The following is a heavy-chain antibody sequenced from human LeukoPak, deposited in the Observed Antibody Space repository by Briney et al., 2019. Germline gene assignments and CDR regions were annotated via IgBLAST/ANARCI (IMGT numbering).Heavy chain of an antibody. CDR2: IIPIFGTA. CDR3: ASGGYAYFDY. Sequence: ASVKVSCKASGGTFSSYAISWVRQAPGQGLEWMGGIIPIFGTANYAQKFQGRVTITTDESTSTAYMELSSLRSEDTAVYYCASGGYAYFDYWGQGTLVTVSS. D-gene: IGHD5-12*01. J-gene: IGHJ4*02. V-gene: IGHV1-69*05. CDR1: GGTFSSYA.